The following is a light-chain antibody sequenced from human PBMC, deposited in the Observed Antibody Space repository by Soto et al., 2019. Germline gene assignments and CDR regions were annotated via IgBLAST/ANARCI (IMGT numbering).Light chain of an antibody. CDR1: SSDVGGYNY. Sequence: QSVLTQPRSVSGSPGQSVTISCTGTSSDVGGYNYVSWNQQHPGKAPKVMIYDVSTRPSGVPDRFSGSKSGNTASLTISGLQAEDEADYYCCSYAGNCYVFGTGTKLTVL. CDR2: DVS. V-gene: IGLV2-11*01. CDR3: CSYAGNCYV. J-gene: IGLJ1*01.